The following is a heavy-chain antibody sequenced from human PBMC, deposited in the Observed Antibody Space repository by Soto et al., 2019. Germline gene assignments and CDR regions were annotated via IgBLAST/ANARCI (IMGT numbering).Heavy chain of an antibody. CDR2: MNPNSGNT. CDR1: GYTFTSYD. D-gene: IGHD2-2*01. CDR3: ARRRTRYCSSTSCYQNWFEP. Sequence: ASVKVSCKASGYTFTSYDINWVRQATGQGLEWMGWMNPNSGNTGYAQKFQGRVTMTRNTSISTAYMELSSLRSEDTAVYYCARRRTRYCSSTSCYQNWFEPWGQGTLVTVS. V-gene: IGHV1-8*01. J-gene: IGHJ5*02.